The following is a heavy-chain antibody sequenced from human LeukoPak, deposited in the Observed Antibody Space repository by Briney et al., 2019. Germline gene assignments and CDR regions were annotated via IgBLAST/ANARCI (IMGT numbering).Heavy chain of an antibody. V-gene: IGHV3-21*01. Sequence: GSLRLSSAASVFTFSSYTMNCVRQAPGKGLEWVSSISSSSSYIYYADSMNGRITISSDNAKNSLYLQMNSLRAEDTAVSYCEKDTDYDYIWGSYRPDDFDPWGQGTLVTVSS. J-gene: IGHJ5*02. CDR3: EKDTDYDYIWGSYRPDDFDP. D-gene: IGHD3-16*02. CDR2: ISSSSSYI. CDR1: VFTFSSYT.